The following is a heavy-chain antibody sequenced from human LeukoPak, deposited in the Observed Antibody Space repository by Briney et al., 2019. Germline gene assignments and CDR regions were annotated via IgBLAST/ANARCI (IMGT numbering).Heavy chain of an antibody. CDR3: AGIYDFWSGDWFDP. V-gene: IGHV3-7*01. CDR2: IKQDGSEK. CDR1: GFTFSSYW. J-gene: IGHJ5*02. Sequence: PGGSLRLSCAASGFTFSSYWMSWVRQAPGKGLEWVANIKQDGSEKYYVDSVKGRFTISRDNAKNSLYLQMNSLRAEDTAVYYCAGIYDFWSGDWFDPWGQGTLVTVSS. D-gene: IGHD3-3*01.